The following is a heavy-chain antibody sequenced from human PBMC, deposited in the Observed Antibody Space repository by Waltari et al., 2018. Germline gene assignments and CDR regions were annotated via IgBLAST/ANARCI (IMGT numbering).Heavy chain of an antibody. J-gene: IGHJ4*02. CDR1: GGSISSYY. CDR3: ARASGWYPSYYFDY. D-gene: IGHD6-19*01. CDR2: IYTSGST. Sequence: QVQLQESGPGLVKPSETLSLTCTVSGGSISSYYWSWIRQPAGKGLEWIGRIYTSGSTNHNPSLKSLVTMSVDTSKNQFSLKLSSVTAADTAVYYCARASGWYPSYYFDYWGQGTLVTVSS. V-gene: IGHV4-4*07.